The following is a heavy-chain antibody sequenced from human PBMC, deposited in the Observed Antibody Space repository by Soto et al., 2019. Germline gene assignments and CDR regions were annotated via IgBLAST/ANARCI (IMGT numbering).Heavy chain of an antibody. CDR1: GGTFSSYT. V-gene: IGHV1-69*08. CDR2: IIPILGIA. Sequence: QVQLVQSGAEVKKPGSSVKVSCKASGGTFSSYTISWVRQAPGQGLEWMGRIIPILGIANYAQKFQGRVTSTAEKSTSTAYMELSSLRSEDTAVYYCARDGGGVVVPAADWYFDLWGRGTLVTVSS. D-gene: IGHD2-2*01. CDR3: ARDGGGVVVPAADWYFDL. J-gene: IGHJ2*01.